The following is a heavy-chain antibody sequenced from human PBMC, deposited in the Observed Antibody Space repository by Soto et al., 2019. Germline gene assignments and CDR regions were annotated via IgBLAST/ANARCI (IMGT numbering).Heavy chain of an antibody. CDR3: ARAIAVAGRYYGMDV. CDR1: GFTFSSYG. CDR2: IWYDGSNK. V-gene: IGHV3-33*01. D-gene: IGHD6-19*01. J-gene: IGHJ6*02. Sequence: PGGSLRLSCAASGFTFSSYGMHWVRQAPGKGLEWVAVIWYDGSNKYYADSVKGRFTISRDNSKNTLYLQMNSLRAEDTAVYYCARAIAVAGRYYGMDVWGQGTRSPSP.